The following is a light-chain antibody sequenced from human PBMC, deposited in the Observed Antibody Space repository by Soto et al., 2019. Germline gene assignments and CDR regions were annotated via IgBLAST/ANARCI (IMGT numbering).Light chain of an antibody. CDR2: AAS. CDR1: QGISSY. V-gene: IGKV1-8*01. CDR3: QQYYSYRGT. J-gene: IGKJ5*01. Sequence: AIRMTQSPSSFSASTGDRVTITCRASQGISSYLAWYQQKPGKAPKLLIYAASTLQSGVPSRFSGSGSGTDFTLTISCLQSEDFATYYCQQYYSYRGTFGQGTRLEIK.